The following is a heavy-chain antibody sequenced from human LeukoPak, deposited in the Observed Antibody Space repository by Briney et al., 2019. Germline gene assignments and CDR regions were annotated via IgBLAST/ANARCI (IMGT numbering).Heavy chain of an antibody. CDR1: GGSFSGYY. D-gene: IGHD2-8*02. V-gene: IGHV4-34*01. J-gene: IGHJ4*02. Sequence: PSETLSLTCAVYGGSFSGYYWSWIRQPPGKGLEWIGEINHSGSTNYNPSLKSRVTISVDTSKNQFSLKLSSVTAADTAVYYCGRGYCTGGVCYPPYFDYWGQATLVTVSS. CDR2: INHSGST. CDR3: GRGYCTGGVCYPPYFDY.